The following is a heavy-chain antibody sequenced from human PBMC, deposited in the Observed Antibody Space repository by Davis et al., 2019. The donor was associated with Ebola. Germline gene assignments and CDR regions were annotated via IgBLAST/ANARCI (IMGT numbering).Heavy chain of an antibody. D-gene: IGHD2-2*01. V-gene: IGHV4-59*11. J-gene: IGHJ4*01. CDR3: ARDVRCDATTCELGIFDY. Sequence: GSLRLSCTVSGGSINNHYWSWIRQPPGKGLEWIGNIYYSGIPDYNPSLRSRVTISVDTSKNRFSLKLSSVTAADTAVYYCARDVRCDATTCELGIFDYWGHGILVTVSS. CDR1: GGSINNHY. CDR2: IYYSGIP.